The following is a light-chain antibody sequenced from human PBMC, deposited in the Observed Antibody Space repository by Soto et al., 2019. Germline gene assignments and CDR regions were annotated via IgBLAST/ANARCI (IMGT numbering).Light chain of an antibody. J-gene: IGLJ1*01. CDR2: DVS. CDR1: SSDVGGYNY. CDR3: SSYTSSSTLSTYV. V-gene: IGLV2-14*03. Sequence: QSVLTQPASVSGSPGPSITISCTGTSSDVGGYNYVSWYQHHPGKAPKLMIYDVSNRPSGVSNRFSGSKSGNTASLIISGLQAEDGADYYCSSYTSSSTLSTYVFGTGTKVTVL.